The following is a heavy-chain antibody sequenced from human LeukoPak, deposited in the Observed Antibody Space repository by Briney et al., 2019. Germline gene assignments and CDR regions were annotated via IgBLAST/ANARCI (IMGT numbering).Heavy chain of an antibody. J-gene: IGHJ4*02. Sequence: PGGSPRLSCAASGFTFSSYSMNWVRQAPGKGLEWVSSISSSSSYIYYVDSVKGRFTISRDNAKNSLYLQMNSLRAEDTAVYYCASLSKGVTTDGYWGQGTLVTVSS. CDR1: GFTFSSYS. CDR2: ISSSSSYI. CDR3: ASLSKGVTTDGY. D-gene: IGHD4-11*01. V-gene: IGHV3-21*01.